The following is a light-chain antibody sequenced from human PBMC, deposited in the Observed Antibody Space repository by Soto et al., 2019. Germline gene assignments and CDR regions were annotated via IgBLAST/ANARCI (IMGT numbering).Light chain of an antibody. CDR3: QTWGTSVV. V-gene: IGLV4-69*01. J-gene: IGLJ2*01. CDR1: SGHSSYA. CDR2: LNSDGSH. Sequence: QSVLTQSPSASASLGASVKLTCTLSSGHSSYAIAWHQQQPEKGPRYLVKLNSDGSHSKGDGIPDRFSGSSSGAERYLTISSLQSEDEADYYCQTWGTSVVFGGGTQLTVL.